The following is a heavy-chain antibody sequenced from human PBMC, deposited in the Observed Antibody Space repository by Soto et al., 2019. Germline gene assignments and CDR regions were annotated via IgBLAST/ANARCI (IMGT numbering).Heavy chain of an antibody. CDR2: IIPIFGTA. V-gene: IGHV1-69*01. D-gene: IGHD3-16*01. Sequence: QVQLVQSGAEVKKPGSSVKVSCKASGGTFSSYAISWVRPSPGQGLEWMGGIIPIFGTANYAQKFQGRVTITADESTRTAYMELSSLRSEDTAVYYCARDGTQAGGEDYWGQGTLVTVSS. J-gene: IGHJ4*02. CDR3: ARDGTQAGGEDY. CDR1: GGTFSSYA.